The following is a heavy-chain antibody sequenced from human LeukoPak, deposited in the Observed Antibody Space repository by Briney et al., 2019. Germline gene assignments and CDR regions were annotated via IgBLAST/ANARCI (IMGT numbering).Heavy chain of an antibody. CDR1: GDSISSYY. D-gene: IGHD6-6*01. CDR2: IYTSGGT. J-gene: IGHJ4*02. CDR3: ARLTRLSTSPDRYYLDY. V-gene: IGHV4-4*09. Sequence: SETLSLTCTVSGDSISSYYWSWIRRPPGKGLEWIGYIYTSGGTNYIPSLKGRVTISIDTSKNQFSLKLSSVTAADSAVYYCARLTRLSTSPDRYYLDYWGQGTLVTASS.